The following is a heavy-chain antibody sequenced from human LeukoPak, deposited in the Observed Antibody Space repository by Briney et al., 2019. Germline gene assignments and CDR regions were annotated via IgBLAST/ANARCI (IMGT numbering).Heavy chain of an antibody. V-gene: IGHV3-66*01. CDR1: GFTVSSSY. Sequence: GGSLRLSCAASGFTVSSSYMSWVRQAPGKGLEWVSVIYSGGSTYYADSVKGRFTISRDNSKNTLYLQMNSLRAEDTAVYYCARALAPYCSSTSCSGHYYGMDVWGQGTTVTVSS. CDR3: ARALAPYCSSTSCSGHYYGMDV. J-gene: IGHJ6*02. D-gene: IGHD2-2*01. CDR2: IYSGGST.